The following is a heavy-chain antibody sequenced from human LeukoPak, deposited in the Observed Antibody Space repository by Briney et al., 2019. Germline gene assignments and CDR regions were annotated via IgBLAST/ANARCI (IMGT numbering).Heavy chain of an antibody. CDR2: INHSGST. J-gene: IGHJ4*02. CDR1: GGSFSGYY. CDR3: ARQERSDTAMVSY. Sequence: PSETLSLTCAVYGGSFSGYYWSWIRQPPGKGLEWIGEINHSGSTNYNPSLKSRVTISVDTSKNQFSLKLSSVTAADTAVYYCARQERSDTAMVSYWGQGTLVTVSS. V-gene: IGHV4-34*01. D-gene: IGHD5-18*01.